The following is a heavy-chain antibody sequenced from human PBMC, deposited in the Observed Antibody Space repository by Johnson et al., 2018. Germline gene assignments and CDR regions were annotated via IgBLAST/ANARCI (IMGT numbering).Heavy chain of an antibody. CDR3: AKDQEWGISPYWGYDYMDV. D-gene: IGHD3-16*01. V-gene: IGHV3-30*18. CDR1: GFTFSSYG. CDR2: ISYDGSNK. J-gene: IGHJ6*03. Sequence: QVQLVQSGGGVVQPGRSLRLSCAASGFTFSSYGMHWVRQAPGKGLEWVAVISYDGSNKYYADSVKGRFTISRDNSKNTLYLQMNSLRAEDTAVYYCAKDQEWGISPYWGYDYMDVWGKGTTVTVSS.